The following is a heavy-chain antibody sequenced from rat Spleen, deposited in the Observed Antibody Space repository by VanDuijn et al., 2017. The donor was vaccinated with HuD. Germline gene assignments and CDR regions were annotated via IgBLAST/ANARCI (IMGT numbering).Heavy chain of an antibody. Sequence: EVQLVESGGGLVQPGRSLKLSCAASGFTFSSFAMAWVRQAPKKGLEWVATITSGGSNTYYPDSVKGRFTISRDNAKSTLYLQMDSLRSEDTATYYCAKDQGGYYFDYWGQGVMVTVSS. V-gene: IGHV5-46*01. D-gene: IGHD4-3*01. J-gene: IGHJ2*01. CDR3: AKDQGGYYFDY. CDR2: ITSGGSNT. CDR1: GFTFSSFA.